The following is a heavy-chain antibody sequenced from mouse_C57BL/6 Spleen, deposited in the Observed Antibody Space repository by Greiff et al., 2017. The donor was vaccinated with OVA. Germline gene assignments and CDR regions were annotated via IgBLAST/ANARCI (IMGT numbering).Heavy chain of an antibody. D-gene: IGHD3-1*01. CDR2: ISGGGGNT. CDR3: ARQHSSGYYY. J-gene: IGHJ2*01. Sequence: DVKLVESGGGLVKPGGSLKLSCAASGFTFSSYTMSWVRQTPEKRLEWVATISGGGGNTYYPDSVKGRFTISRDNAKNTLYLQMSSLRSEDTALYYCARQHSSGYYYWGQGTTLTVSS. V-gene: IGHV5-9*01. CDR1: GFTFSSYT.